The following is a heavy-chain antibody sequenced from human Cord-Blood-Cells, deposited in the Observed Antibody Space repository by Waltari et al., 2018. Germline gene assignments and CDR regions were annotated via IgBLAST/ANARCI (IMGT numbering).Heavy chain of an antibody. CDR2: IRPIFGTA. CDR1: AGPFSSYA. J-gene: IGHJ4*02. Sequence: QVQLVQSGAEVKKPGSPGKVSCMASAGPFSSYAISWVRSAPAQRLEWMGGIRPIFGTANYAQKFQGRVTITADESTSTAYMELISLRSEDTAVYYCAREASIQLWSRDYFDYWGQGTLVTVSS. V-gene: IGHV1-69*01. D-gene: IGHD5-18*01. CDR3: AREASIQLWSRDYFDY.